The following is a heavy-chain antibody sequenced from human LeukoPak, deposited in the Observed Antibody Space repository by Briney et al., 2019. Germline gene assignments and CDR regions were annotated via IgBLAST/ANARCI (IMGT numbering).Heavy chain of an antibody. CDR3: ARDVNGAFTRSWFDP. V-gene: IGHV6-1*01. Sequence: SQTLSLTCAISRDSVSSNNAASVWIRQSPSRGLEWLGRTYYRFKWYHDYAVSVKSRISFNPDTSKNQFFLQLNSVTPEDTAVYYCARDVNGAFTRSWFDPWGQGTRVTVS. CDR2: TYYRFKWYH. CDR1: RDSVSSNNAA. J-gene: IGHJ5*02. D-gene: IGHD4-17*01.